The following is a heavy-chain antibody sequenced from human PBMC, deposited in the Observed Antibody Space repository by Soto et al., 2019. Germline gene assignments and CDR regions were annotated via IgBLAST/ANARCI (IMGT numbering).Heavy chain of an antibody. Sequence: GGSLRLSCAASGFTFDDYTMHWVRQVPGKGLEWVSGINWNSGSIGYGDSVKGRFAISRDNAKNSLHLQMNSLSAEDTAFYYCVKDESINWYSGHFRHWGQGTLVTVSS. V-gene: IGHV3-9*01. CDR1: GFTFDDYT. CDR2: INWNSGSI. CDR3: VKDESINWYSGHFRH. J-gene: IGHJ1*01. D-gene: IGHD6-13*01.